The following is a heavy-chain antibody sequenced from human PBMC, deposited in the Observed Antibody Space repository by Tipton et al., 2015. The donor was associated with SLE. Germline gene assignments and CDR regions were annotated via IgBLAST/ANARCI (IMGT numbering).Heavy chain of an antibody. J-gene: IGHJ4*02. V-gene: IGHV4-31*03. Sequence: TLSLTCTVSGGSVVSGDYSCNWIRQHPGKGLEWIGNIYYSGRTYYNPSLKSRISISADTSKNQFSLKLSSVTAADTAVYYCAGRGDLVVVTSYFDYWGQGTLVTVSS. CDR3: AGRGDLVVVTSYFDY. CDR1: GGSVVSGDYS. D-gene: IGHD2-21*02. CDR2: IYYSGRT.